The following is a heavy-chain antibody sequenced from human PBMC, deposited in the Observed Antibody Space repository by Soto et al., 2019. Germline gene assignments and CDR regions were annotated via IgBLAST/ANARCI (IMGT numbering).Heavy chain of an antibody. V-gene: IGHV4-39*01. D-gene: IGHD2-21*02. Sequence: PSETLSLTCIVSGESISSSSYYWGWIRQPPGKGLEWIGSIYYSGRTYYNPSFKSRVTISIHTSKNQFSLTLSSVTATDTAVYYCARQRTTVVTQAYFDHWGQGALVPVSS. CDR3: ARQRTTVVTQAYFDH. CDR1: GESISSSSYY. CDR2: IYYSGRT. J-gene: IGHJ4*02.